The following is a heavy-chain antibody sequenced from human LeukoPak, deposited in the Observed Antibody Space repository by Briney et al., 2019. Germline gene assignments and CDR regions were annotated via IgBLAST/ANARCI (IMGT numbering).Heavy chain of an antibody. J-gene: IGHJ5*02. CDR3: AKAIAVAGTSSWFDP. CDR2: ISGTSGST. V-gene: IGHV3-23*01. D-gene: IGHD6-19*01. CDR1: GFTFSSSA. Sequence: GGSLRLSCAASGFTFSSSAMSWVRQAPEKGLEWVSTISGTSGSTYYADSVEGRFTISRDNSKNTLYLQMNSLRAEDTAVYYCAKAIAVAGTSSWFDPWGQGTLVTVSS.